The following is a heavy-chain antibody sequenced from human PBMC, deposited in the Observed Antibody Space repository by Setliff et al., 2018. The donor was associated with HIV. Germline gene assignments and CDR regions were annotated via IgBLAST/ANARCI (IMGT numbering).Heavy chain of an antibody. D-gene: IGHD3-16*01. V-gene: IGHV4-59*01. Sequence: TCTVSGGPFSSTSWSWIRQFPGQGLEWIGYIYYSGNTNYNPSLKSRVTISIDTSKNRFFLKLNSVTAADTAIYYCARDLHQPGYFYYVDVWGKGTAVTVSS. J-gene: IGHJ6*04. CDR2: IYYSGNT. CDR1: GGPFSSTS. CDR3: ARDLHQPGYFYYVDV.